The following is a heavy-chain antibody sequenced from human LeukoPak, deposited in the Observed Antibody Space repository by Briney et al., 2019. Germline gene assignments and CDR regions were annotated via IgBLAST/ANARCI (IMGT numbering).Heavy chain of an antibody. D-gene: IGHD1-26*01. J-gene: IGHJ4*02. CDR3: ARDGASLGAQFDY. Sequence: GGSLRLSCAASGFTFSNYWMHWVRQAPGKGLVWVSRINSDGSSTSYADSVKGRFTISRDNAKNSLYLQMNSLRAEDTAVYYCARDGASLGAQFDYWGQGTLVTVSS. CDR2: INSDGSST. V-gene: IGHV3-74*01. CDR1: GFTFSNYW.